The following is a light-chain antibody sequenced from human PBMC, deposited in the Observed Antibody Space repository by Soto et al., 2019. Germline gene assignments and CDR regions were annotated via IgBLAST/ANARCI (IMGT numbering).Light chain of an antibody. Sequence: EIVLTQSPGTLSLSPGERATLSCRASQNIGSYLAWFQQKFGQAPRLLIYGASTRATGIPDRFSGSGSGTDFTLTISRLEPEDFAVYYCQQYCSSPRITFGPGTKVDIK. CDR3: QQYCSSPRIT. J-gene: IGKJ3*01. CDR1: QNIGSY. V-gene: IGKV3-20*01. CDR2: GAS.